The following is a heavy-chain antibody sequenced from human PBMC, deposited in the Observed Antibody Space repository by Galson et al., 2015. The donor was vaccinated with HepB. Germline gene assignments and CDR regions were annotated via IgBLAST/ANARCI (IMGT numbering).Heavy chain of an antibody. D-gene: IGHD6-19*01. V-gene: IGHV4-39*07. Sequence: SETLSLTCTVSGGSISSSSYYWGWIRQPPGKGLEWIGEIYHSGSTNYNPSLKSRVTISVDKSKNQFSLKLSSVTAADTAVYYCARDHGYSSGWYDAFDIWGQGTMVTVSS. CDR1: GGSISSSSYY. J-gene: IGHJ3*02. CDR2: IYHSGST. CDR3: ARDHGYSSGWYDAFDI.